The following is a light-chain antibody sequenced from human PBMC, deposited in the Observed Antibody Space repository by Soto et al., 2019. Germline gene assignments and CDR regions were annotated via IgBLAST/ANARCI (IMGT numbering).Light chain of an antibody. CDR1: QTISSW. CDR3: QHYNSYSEA. CDR2: KAS. J-gene: IGKJ1*01. V-gene: IGKV1-5*03. Sequence: DIPMTQSPSTLSGSLRDRVTITCRASQTISSWLAWYQQKPGKAPKLLIYKASTLKSGVPSRFSGSGSGTEFTLTISSLQPDDFATYYCQHYNSYSEAFGQGTKVDI.